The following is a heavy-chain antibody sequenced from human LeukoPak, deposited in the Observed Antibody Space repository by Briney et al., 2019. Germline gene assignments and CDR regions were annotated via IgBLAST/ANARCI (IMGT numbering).Heavy chain of an antibody. J-gene: IGHJ3*02. D-gene: IGHD5-12*01. CDR1: GYTFTGYY. Sequence: ASMKVSCKASGYTFTGYYMHWVRQAPGQGLEWMGWINPNSGGTNYAQTFQGRVTMARDTSISTAYMELSRLRSDDTAVYYCARDLGSGYDPVDAFDIWGQGTMVTVSS. CDR2: INPNSGGT. V-gene: IGHV1-2*02. CDR3: ARDLGSGYDPVDAFDI.